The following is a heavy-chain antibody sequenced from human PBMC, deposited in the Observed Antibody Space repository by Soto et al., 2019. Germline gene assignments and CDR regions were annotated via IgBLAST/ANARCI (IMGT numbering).Heavy chain of an antibody. CDR2: IYPGDSDT. V-gene: IGHV5-51*01. CDR3: ARHSDVVSVRAPISLGYYYGMDV. J-gene: IGHJ6*02. CDR1: WYSFFTPS. D-gene: IGHD2-2*02. Sequence: GEALKISPKGFWYSFFTPSVRWGGPMPRERPGGGGSIYPGDSDTKYSPSFQGQVTIPADKSMNTAYLQWSGLKASDTAMYYCARHSDVVSVRAPISLGYYYGMDVWGQGTTVTVSS.